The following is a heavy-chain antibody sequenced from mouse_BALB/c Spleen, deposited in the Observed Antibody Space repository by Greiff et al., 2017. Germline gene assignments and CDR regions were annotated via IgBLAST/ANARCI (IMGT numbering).Heavy chain of an antibody. CDR1: GYTFTSYW. Sequence: VQLQQPGAELVKPGASVKLSCKASGYTFTSYWMHWVKQRPGQGLEWIGEIDPSDSYTNYNQKFKGKATLTVDKSSSTAYMQLSSLTSEDSAVYYCARREDGNYYFDYWGQGTTLTVSA. D-gene: IGHD2-1*01. V-gene: IGHV1-69*02. CDR3: ARREDGNYYFDY. J-gene: IGHJ2*01. CDR2: IDPSDSYT.